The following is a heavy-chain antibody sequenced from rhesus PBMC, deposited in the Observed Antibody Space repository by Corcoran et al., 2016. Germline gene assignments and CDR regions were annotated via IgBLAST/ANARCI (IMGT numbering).Heavy chain of an antibody. D-gene: IGHD6-31*01. Sequence: EVQLVQSGAEVKKPGASVKISCKASGYTFTDYYLHWVRQAPGKGFEWMGRVYPEDCEEIHAQKFQDRCTSTADTSTDTGYMELSSLRSEDTAVYYCATGGAAGNRVAGDAFDFWGQGLRVTVSS. CDR2: VYPEDCEE. J-gene: IGHJ3*01. CDR3: ATGGAAGNRVAGDAFDF. V-gene: IGHV1-111*02. CDR1: GYTFTDYY.